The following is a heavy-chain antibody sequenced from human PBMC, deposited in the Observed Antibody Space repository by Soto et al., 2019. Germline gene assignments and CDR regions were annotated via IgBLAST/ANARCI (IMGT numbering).Heavy chain of an antibody. J-gene: IGHJ4*02. Sequence: QLQLQESGPGLVKPSETLSLTCTVSGGSISSSSYYWGWIRQPPGKGLEWIGSIYYSGSTYYNPSLNGRVTISVDTSKNQFSLKLSSVTAADTAVYYCASHTKTISIAAAENFDYWGQGTLVTVSS. V-gene: IGHV4-39*01. CDR3: ASHTKTISIAAAENFDY. D-gene: IGHD6-13*01. CDR1: GGSISSSSYY. CDR2: IYYSGST.